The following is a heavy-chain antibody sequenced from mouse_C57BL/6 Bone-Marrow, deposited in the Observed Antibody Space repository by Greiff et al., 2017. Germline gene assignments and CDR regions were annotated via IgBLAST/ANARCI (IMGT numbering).Heavy chain of an antibody. Sequence: QVQLQQPGAELVMPGASVKLSCKASGYTFTSYSMHWVKQRPGQGLEWIGEIDPSNSYTNYNQKFKGKDTLTVDKSSSTAYMQLSRLTAEHAAVYYCARRGYYYEDYWGQGTLVTVSA. D-gene: IGHD1-1*01. CDR3: ARRGYYYEDY. CDR1: GYTFTSYS. CDR2: IDPSNSYT. V-gene: IGHV1-69*01. J-gene: IGHJ3*01.